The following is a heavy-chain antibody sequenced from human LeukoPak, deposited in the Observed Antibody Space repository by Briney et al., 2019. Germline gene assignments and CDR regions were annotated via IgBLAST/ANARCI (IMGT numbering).Heavy chain of an antibody. Sequence: ASVKVSCKASGYSFTVYYMHWVRQAPGQGLEWMGWINPNSGGTNYAQKFQGKVTMTTDTSTSTAYMELRSLRSDDTAVYYCAREYYYYMDVWGKGTTVTVSS. CDR2: INPNSGGT. V-gene: IGHV1-2*02. CDR1: GYSFTVYY. CDR3: AREYYYYMDV. J-gene: IGHJ6*03.